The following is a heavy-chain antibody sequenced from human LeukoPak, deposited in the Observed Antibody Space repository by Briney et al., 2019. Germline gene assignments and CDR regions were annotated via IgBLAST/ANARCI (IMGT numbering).Heavy chain of an antibody. J-gene: IGHJ4*02. CDR3: ARVLNYFDY. CDR1: GGTFSSYA. D-gene: IGHD3-16*01. CDR2: IILILGIA. Sequence: SVKVSCKASGGTFSSYAISWVRQAPGQGLEWMGRIILILGIANYAQKFQGRVTITADKSTSTAYMELSSLRSEDTAVYYCARVLNYFDYWGQGTLVTVSS. V-gene: IGHV1-69*04.